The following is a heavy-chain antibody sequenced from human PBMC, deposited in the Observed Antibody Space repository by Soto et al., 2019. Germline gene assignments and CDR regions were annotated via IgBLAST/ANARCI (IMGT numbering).Heavy chain of an antibody. V-gene: IGHV1-24*01. CDR2: FDPEDGET. CDR3: ATVSSGWDRDFDY. J-gene: IGHJ4*02. CDR1: GYTLTELS. Sequence: ASVKVSCKVSGYTLTELSMHWVRQAPGKGLEWMGGFDPEDGETIYAQKFQGRVTMTEDTSTDTAYMELSSLRSEDTAVYYSATVSSGWDRDFDYWGQGTLVTVSS. D-gene: IGHD6-19*01.